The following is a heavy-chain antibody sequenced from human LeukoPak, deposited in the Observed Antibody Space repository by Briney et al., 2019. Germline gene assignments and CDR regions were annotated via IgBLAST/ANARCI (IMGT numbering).Heavy chain of an antibody. D-gene: IGHD5-18*01. V-gene: IGHV1-69*13. CDR1: GYTFTGYY. CDR3: ARGEMSCGYSYGCSYYMDV. CDR2: IIPIFGTA. Sequence: EASVKVSCKASGYTFTGYYMHWVRQAPGQGLEWMGGIIPIFGTANYAQKFQGRVTITADESTSTAYMELSSLRSEDTAVYYCARGEMSCGYSYGCSYYMDVWGKGTTVTISS. J-gene: IGHJ6*03.